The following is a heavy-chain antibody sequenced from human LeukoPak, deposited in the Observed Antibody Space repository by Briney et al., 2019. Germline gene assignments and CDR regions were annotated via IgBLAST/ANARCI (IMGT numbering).Heavy chain of an antibody. Sequence: ASVKVSCKASGYTXTSYGISWVRQAPGQGLEWMGWISAYNGNTNYAQKLQGRVTMTTDTPTSTAYMELRSLRSDDTAVYYCARDSGLRYFDWLLRPHEGVQYCFDYWGQGTLVTVSS. CDR3: ARDSGLRYFDWLLRPHEGVQYCFDY. D-gene: IGHD3-9*01. CDR2: ISAYNGNT. CDR1: GYTXTSYG. J-gene: IGHJ4*02. V-gene: IGHV1-18*01.